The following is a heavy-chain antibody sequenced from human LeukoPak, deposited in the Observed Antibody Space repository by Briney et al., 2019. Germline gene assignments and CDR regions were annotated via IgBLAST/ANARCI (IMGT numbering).Heavy chain of an antibody. Sequence: ASVKVSCKASGYTFTSYYMHWVRQAPGQGLEWMGMINPSGGSTSYAQKFQGRVTLTGDTSTSTVYMEVSSLRSEDTAVYYCARDSRYSYASSGYYGLRYWGPGTLVTVSS. CDR2: INPSGGST. V-gene: IGHV1-46*01. D-gene: IGHD3-22*01. CDR1: GYTFTSYY. J-gene: IGHJ4*02. CDR3: ARDSRYSYASSGYYGLRY.